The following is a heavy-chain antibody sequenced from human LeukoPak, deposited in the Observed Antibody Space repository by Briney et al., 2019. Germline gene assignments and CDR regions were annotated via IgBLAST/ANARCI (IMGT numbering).Heavy chain of an antibody. CDR1: GFTFSSSG. CDR3: ARVYSYYDSSDYSHNFDY. V-gene: IGHV3-30*02. CDR2: IRYDGNNK. J-gene: IGHJ4*02. D-gene: IGHD3-22*01. Sequence: PGGSLRLSCAASGFTFSSSGMHWVRQAPGKGLEWVAFIRYDGNNKYYADSVKGRFTISRDNAKNMLYLQMNSLRAEDTAMYFCARVYSYYDSSDYSHNFDYWGQGTLVTVSS.